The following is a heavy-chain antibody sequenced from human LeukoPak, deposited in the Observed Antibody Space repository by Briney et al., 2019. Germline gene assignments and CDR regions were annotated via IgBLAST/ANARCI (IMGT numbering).Heavy chain of an antibody. CDR2: IYYSGST. Sequence: SETLSLTCTVSGGSISSYYWSWIRQPPGKGLEWIGYIYYSGSTNYNPSLKSRVTISVDTSKNQFSLKLSSVTAADTAVYYCASYLSKASSSWLSNVIKPSRYFDLWGRGTLVTVSS. V-gene: IGHV4-59*01. CDR3: ASYLSKASSSWLSNVIKPSRYFDL. D-gene: IGHD6-13*01. CDR1: GGSISSYY. J-gene: IGHJ2*01.